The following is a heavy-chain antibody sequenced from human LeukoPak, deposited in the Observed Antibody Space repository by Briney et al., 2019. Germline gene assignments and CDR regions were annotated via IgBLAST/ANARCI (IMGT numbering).Heavy chain of an antibody. CDR1: GYTFTDYP. CDR3: ARVGGNYEGLIDY. Sequence: ASVKVSCKASGYTFTDYPIDWVRQAPGQGLEWMGWISAYNGYTNYPQSLQGRVTMTTDTSTGTAYMELRSLRFDDTAIYYCARVGGNYEGLIDYWGQGTLVTVSS. V-gene: IGHV1-18*01. D-gene: IGHD1-26*01. J-gene: IGHJ4*02. CDR2: ISAYNGYT.